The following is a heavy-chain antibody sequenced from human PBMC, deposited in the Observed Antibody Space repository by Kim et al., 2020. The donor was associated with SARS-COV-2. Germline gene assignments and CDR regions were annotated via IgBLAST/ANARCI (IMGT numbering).Heavy chain of an antibody. CDR2: IYYSGST. V-gene: IGHV4-39*01. J-gene: IGHJ4*02. D-gene: IGHD3-9*01. CDR1: GGSISSSSYY. CDR3: ARLPPHNYDILTGYYPGHTTSAYPGDY. Sequence: SETLSLTCTVSGGSISSSSYYWGWIRQPPGKGLEWIGSIYYSGSTYYNPSLKSRVTISVDTSKNQFSLKLSSVTAADTAVYYCARLPPHNYDILTGYYPGHTTSAYPGDYWGQGTLVTVSS.